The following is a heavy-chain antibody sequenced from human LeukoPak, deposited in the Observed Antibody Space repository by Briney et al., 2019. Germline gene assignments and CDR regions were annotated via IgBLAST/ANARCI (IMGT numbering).Heavy chain of an antibody. CDR3: ARGGIQVSGIDEFDY. J-gene: IGHJ4*02. Sequence: PGGSLRLSCAASGFTFIDYDMHWGRQVLGKGLEWVSAIGIRGDTHYSGSVKGRFTISRENAESSLYLQMNSLRAEDTAVYYCARGGIQVSGIDEFDYWGQGTLVTVSS. D-gene: IGHD6-19*01. V-gene: IGHV3-13*01. CDR1: GFTFIDYD. CDR2: IGIRGDT.